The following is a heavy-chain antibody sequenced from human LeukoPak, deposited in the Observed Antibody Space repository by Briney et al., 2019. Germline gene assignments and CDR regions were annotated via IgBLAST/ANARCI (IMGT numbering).Heavy chain of an antibody. V-gene: IGHV3-21*01. CDR1: GFTFSSNS. Sequence: PGGSLRLSCAASGFTFSSNSMNWVRQAPGKGLEWVSSISSSSSYIYYADSVKGRFTISRDNAKNSLYLQMNSLRAEDTAVYYCARDSRYCSGGSCSPSNWFDPWGQGTLVTVSS. J-gene: IGHJ5*02. CDR3: ARDSRYCSGGSCSPSNWFDP. CDR2: ISSSSSYI. D-gene: IGHD2-15*01.